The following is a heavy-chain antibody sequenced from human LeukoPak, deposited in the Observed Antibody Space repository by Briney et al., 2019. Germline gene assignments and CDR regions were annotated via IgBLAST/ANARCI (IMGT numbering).Heavy chain of an antibody. V-gene: IGHV4-4*02. CDR1: GGSISSNNW. CDR3: AKSFYYASGLDY. D-gene: IGHD3-10*01. J-gene: IGHJ4*02. CDR2: IYHSGST. Sequence: PSGTLSLTCAVSGGSISSNNWWSLVRQPPGKGLEWIGEIYHSGSTNYNPSLKSRVTISVDKSKNQFSLKLSSVTAADTAVFYCAKSFYYASGLDYWGQGTLVTVSS.